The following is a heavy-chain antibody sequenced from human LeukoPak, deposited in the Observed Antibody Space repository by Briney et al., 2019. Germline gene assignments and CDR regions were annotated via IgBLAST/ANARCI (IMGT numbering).Heavy chain of an antibody. CDR2: IYYSGST. V-gene: IGHV4-61*01. J-gene: IGHJ4*02. D-gene: IGHD6-13*01. CDR1: GGSVSSGSYY. CDR3: AREGIAAAGITY. Sequence: SETLSLTCTVSGGSVSSGSYYWSWNRQPPGKGLEWIGYIYYSGSTNYNPSLKSRVTISVDTSKNQFSLKLSSVTAADTAVYYCAREGIAAAGITYWGQGTLVTVSS.